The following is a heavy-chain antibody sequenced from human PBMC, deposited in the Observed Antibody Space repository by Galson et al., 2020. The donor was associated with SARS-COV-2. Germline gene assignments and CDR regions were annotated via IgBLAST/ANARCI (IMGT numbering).Heavy chain of an antibody. CDR3: TRGSGEGFDH. J-gene: IGHJ4*02. Sequence: PGRYLRLSCEAPGFTFRNYWMHWVRQVPGKGLVWVSRVDSDGSSASYADSVKGRFTISRDNTKNTLSLQMHSLRAEDTAVYYCTRGSGEGFDHWGQGTLVTVSS. D-gene: IGHD3-10*01. CDR1: GFTFRNYW. V-gene: IGHV3-74*01. CDR2: VDSDGSSA.